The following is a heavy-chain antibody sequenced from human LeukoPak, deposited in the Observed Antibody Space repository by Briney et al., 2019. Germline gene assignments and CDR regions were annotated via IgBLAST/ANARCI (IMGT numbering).Heavy chain of an antibody. V-gene: IGHV3-23*01. CDR1: GFTFSSYA. J-gene: IGHJ5*02. CDR3: ATDGAGFDT. Sequence: PGGSLRLSCAASGFTFSSYAMSWVRQAPGKGLEWVSAISGSGGSTHYADSVKGRFTISRDNAKKSLYLEMNNLRAEDTAVYYCATDGAGFDTWGQGVLVTVSS. CDR2: ISGSGGST.